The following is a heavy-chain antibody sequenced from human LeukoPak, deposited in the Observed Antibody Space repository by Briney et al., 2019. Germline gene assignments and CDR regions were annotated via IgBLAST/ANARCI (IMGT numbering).Heavy chain of an antibody. Sequence: GSLRLSCAASGFTFSSYAMSWVRQAPGKGLEWIGEIYHSGSTNYNPSLKSRVTISVDKSKNQFSLKLSSVTAADTAVYYCARDLYCSGGSCPGGGVGWGQGTLVTVSS. V-gene: IGHV4-4*02. CDR1: GFTFSSYAM. D-gene: IGHD2-15*01. CDR2: IYHSGST. J-gene: IGHJ4*02. CDR3: ARDLYCSGGSCPGGGVG.